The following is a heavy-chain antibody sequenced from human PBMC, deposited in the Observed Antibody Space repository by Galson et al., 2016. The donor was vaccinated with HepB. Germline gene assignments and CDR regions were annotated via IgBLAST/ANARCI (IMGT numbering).Heavy chain of an antibody. CDR2: NNGDGHNI. Sequence: SLRLSCAASGFTFSHFAISWVRQSPGGGLEWVSSNNGDGHNIFYAESVKGRFTISRDTSKNMVSLQMNSPRGDDTAVYYCAKNPHNAAGYHFDYWGQGVLVTVSS. D-gene: IGHD3-9*01. J-gene: IGHJ4*02. V-gene: IGHV3-23*01. CDR1: GFTFSHFA. CDR3: AKNPHNAAGYHFDY.